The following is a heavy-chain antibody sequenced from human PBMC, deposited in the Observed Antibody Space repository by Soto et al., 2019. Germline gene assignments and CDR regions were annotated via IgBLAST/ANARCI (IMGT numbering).Heavy chain of an antibody. CDR2: IYWDDDK. D-gene: IGHD3-22*01. V-gene: IGHV2-5*02. CDR3: AHRGYYDSSGYYQYYFDY. CDR1: GFSLSTSGVG. Sequence: QITLKESGPTLVKPTQTLTLTCTFSGFSLSTSGVGVGWIRQPPGKALEWLALIYWDDDKRYSPSRKSRLTITKDISKNQVVLTMTNMDPVDTATYYCAHRGYYDSSGYYQYYFDYWGQGTLVTVSS. J-gene: IGHJ4*02.